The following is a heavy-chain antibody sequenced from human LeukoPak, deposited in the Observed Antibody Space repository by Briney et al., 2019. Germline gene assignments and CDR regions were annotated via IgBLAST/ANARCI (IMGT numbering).Heavy chain of an antibody. Sequence: PGGSLRLSCAASGFTFSGSAMHWVRQASGNGLEWVTRIRSKGNNYATAYATSVKGRFTISRDDSKNTAYLQMNSLKTEDTAVYYCTRRYGANSWWFDPWGQGTLVTVSS. CDR2: IRSKGNNYAT. CDR3: TRRYGANSWWFDP. V-gene: IGHV3-73*01. D-gene: IGHD4-23*01. J-gene: IGHJ5*01. CDR1: GFTFSGSA.